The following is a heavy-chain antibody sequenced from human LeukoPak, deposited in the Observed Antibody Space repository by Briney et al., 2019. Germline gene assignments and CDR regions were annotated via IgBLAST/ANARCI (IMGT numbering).Heavy chain of an antibody. CDR2: ISSSSSYI. V-gene: IGHV3-21*01. CDR3: ARARADGYNRDY. J-gene: IGHJ4*02. Sequence: PGRPLRLSCTASGFTFSSYSMNWVRQAPGKGLEWVSSISSSSSYIYYADSVKGRFTISRDNAKNSLYLQMNSLRAEDTAVYYCARARADGYNRDYWGQGTLVTVSS. D-gene: IGHD5-24*01. CDR1: GFTFSSYS.